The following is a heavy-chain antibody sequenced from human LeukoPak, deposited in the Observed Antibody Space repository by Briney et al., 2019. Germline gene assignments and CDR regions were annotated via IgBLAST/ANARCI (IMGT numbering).Heavy chain of an antibody. CDR1: GFTFDDYG. CDR2: INWNGGST. Sequence: GGSLRLSCAASGFTFDDYGMSWVRQAPGKGLEWVSGINWNGGSTGYADSVKGRFTISRDNSKNTLYLQMNSPRAEDTAVYYCAKDITMVRGVNALIIHYYYYYMDVWGKGTTVTVSS. V-gene: IGHV3-20*04. D-gene: IGHD3-10*01. J-gene: IGHJ6*03. CDR3: AKDITMVRGVNALIIHYYYYYMDV.